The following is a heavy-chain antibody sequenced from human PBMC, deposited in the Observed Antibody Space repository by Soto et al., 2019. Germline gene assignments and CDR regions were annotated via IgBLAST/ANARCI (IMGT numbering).Heavy chain of an antibody. V-gene: IGHV1-3*05. D-gene: IGHD6-19*01. CDR2: INAGNGNT. CDR3: ARVSGWYFLDY. CDR1: GYTFTSYA. J-gene: IGHJ4*02. Sequence: QVQLVQSGAEEKKPGASVKVSCKASGYTFTSYAMHWVRQAPGQRLEWMGWINAGNGNTKYSQKFQGRVNITSDTSASTVYMELSSLRSEDTAVYYCARVSGWYFLDYWGQGTLVTVSS.